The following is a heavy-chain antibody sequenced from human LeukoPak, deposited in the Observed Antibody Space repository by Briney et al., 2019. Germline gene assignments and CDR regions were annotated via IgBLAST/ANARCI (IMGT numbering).Heavy chain of an antibody. V-gene: IGHV3-23*01. D-gene: IGHD3-22*01. CDR2: ISGSGGST. Sequence: GGSLRLSCAASGFTFSSYAMSWVRQAPRKGLEWVSAISGSGGSTYYADFVKGRFTISRDNSKNTLYLQMNSLRAEDTAVYYCAKPLVVPIPPDAFDIWGQGTMVTVSS. CDR1: GFTFSSYA. CDR3: AKPLVVPIPPDAFDI. J-gene: IGHJ3*02.